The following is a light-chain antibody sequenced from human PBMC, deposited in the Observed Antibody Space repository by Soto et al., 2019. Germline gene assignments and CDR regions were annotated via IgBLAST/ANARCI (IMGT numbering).Light chain of an antibody. Sequence: DIQMTQSPSSVSASVGDRVTITCRASQGINNWLAWYQQKPGKDPKLLIYAASSLQSEIPSRFSGSGSGTDSTLTITSLQPEDFATYYCQQANSFPFTFGPGTKVDLK. CDR3: QQANSFPFT. J-gene: IGKJ3*01. CDR2: AAS. V-gene: IGKV1-12*01. CDR1: QGINNW.